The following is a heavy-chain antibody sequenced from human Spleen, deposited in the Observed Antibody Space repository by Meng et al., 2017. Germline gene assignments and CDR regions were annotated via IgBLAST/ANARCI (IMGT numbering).Heavy chain of an antibody. D-gene: IGHD6-19*01. CDR1: GGSLSSSNW. CDR2: IYRDGST. CDR3: ARAVRAVAGYYFDY. Sequence: QGQLKESCQGLLMPPGNLSLPCAVSGGSLSSSNWWSWVRHPPGKGLEWIGEIYRDGSTNYNPSLKSRVTISVDKSKDQFSLKLTSVTAADTAVYYCARAVRAVAGYYFDYWGQGILVTVSS. J-gene: IGHJ4*02. V-gene: IGHV4-4*03.